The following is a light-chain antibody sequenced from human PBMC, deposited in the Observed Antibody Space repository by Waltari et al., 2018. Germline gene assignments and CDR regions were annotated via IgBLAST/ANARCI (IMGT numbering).Light chain of an antibody. V-gene: IGKV1-33*01. CDR3: QQYDNLPLT. CDR2: DAS. Sequence: DLQMTQSPSSLSASVGDRVTITCQASQDISNYLHWYQQKPGKAPKLLIYDASNVETGVPSRFSGSGSGTDFTFTISSLQPEDITTYYCQQYDNLPLTFGGGTKVEIK. CDR1: QDISNY. J-gene: IGKJ4*01.